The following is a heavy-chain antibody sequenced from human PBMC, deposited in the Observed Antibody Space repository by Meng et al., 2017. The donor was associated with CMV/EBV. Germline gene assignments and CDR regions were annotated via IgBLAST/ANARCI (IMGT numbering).Heavy chain of an antibody. D-gene: IGHD2-8*01. CDR2: ISYDGSKK. J-gene: IGHJ4*02. CDR1: GFTSSSYW. CDR3: ARDFGPYCTNGVCYTRFDY. V-gene: IGHV3-30*12. Sequence: SLSPACVASGFTSSSYWMSWVRQAPGKGLEWVAVISYDGSKKYYADSVTGGFTISRDNAKNSPYLQMNSLKAEDTAVYYCARDFGPYCTNGVCYTRFDYWGQGTLVTVSS.